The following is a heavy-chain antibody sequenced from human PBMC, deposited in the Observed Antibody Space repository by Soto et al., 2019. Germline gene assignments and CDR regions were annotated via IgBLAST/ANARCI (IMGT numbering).Heavy chain of an antibody. Sequence: GGSLRLSCAASGFTFSSYGMDWVRQAPGKGLEWVSYISSSGSTIYYADSVKGRFTISRDNAKNSLYLQMNSLRAEDTAVYYCAKEEHSYGHNWFDPWGQGTLVTVSS. J-gene: IGHJ5*02. CDR2: ISSSGSTI. D-gene: IGHD5-18*01. V-gene: IGHV3-48*03. CDR1: GFTFSSYG. CDR3: AKEEHSYGHNWFDP.